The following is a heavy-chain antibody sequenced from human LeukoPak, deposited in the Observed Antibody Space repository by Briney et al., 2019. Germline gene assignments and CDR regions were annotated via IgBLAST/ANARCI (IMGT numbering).Heavy chain of an antibody. CDR2: INWSGGST. D-gene: IGHD3-10*01. V-gene: IGHV3-20*04. CDR1: GFTFDDYG. J-gene: IGHJ5*02. Sequence: PGGSLRLSCAASGFTFDDYGMSWVRQAPGKGLEWVSGINWSGGSTVYADSVKGRFTISRDNAKNSLYLQMNSLRAEDTAVYYCASLYGSGPNWFDPWGQGTLVTVSS. CDR3: ASLYGSGPNWFDP.